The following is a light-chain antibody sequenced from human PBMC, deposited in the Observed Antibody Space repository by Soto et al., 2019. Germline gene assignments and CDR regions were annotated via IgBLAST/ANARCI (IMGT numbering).Light chain of an antibody. J-gene: IGKJ4*01. CDR1: QSVSSN. CDR3: QQYNSWPFT. CDR2: GAS. Sequence: EVGMTQSPATLSVSPGERATLSCRASQSVSSNLAWYQQKPGQTPRLLMYGASTRATGIPARFSGSGSGTEFTLTISSLQSEDFAAYYCQQYNSWPFTFGGGTKVDIK. V-gene: IGKV3-15*01.